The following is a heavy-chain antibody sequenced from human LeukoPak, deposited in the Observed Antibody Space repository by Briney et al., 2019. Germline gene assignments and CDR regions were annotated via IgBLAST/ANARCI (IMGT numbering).Heavy chain of an antibody. CDR3: ARARGMVRCMDV. J-gene: IGHJ6*04. V-gene: IGHV3-74*01. D-gene: IGHD3-10*01. CDR1: GFTFSSYW. CDR2: INSDGSST. Sequence: QPGGSLRLSCAASGFTFSSYWMHWVRQAPGKGLVWVSRINSDGSSTSYADSVKGRFTISRDNAKNTLYLQMNSLRAEDTAVYYCARARGMVRCMDVWSKGTTVTVSS.